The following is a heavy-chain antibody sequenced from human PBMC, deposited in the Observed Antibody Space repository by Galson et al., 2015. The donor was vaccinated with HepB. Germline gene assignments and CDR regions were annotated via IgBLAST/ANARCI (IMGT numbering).Heavy chain of an antibody. D-gene: IGHD3-9*01. CDR2: IIPILGIA. Sequence: SVKVSCKASGGTFSSYAISWVRQAPGQGLEWMGGIIPILGIANYAQKFQGRVTITADKSTSTAYMELSSLRSEDTAVYYCARVDYDILTGRGVPYDYWGQGTLVTVSS. CDR1: GGTFSSYA. V-gene: IGHV1-69*10. J-gene: IGHJ4*02. CDR3: ARVDYDILTGRGVPYDY.